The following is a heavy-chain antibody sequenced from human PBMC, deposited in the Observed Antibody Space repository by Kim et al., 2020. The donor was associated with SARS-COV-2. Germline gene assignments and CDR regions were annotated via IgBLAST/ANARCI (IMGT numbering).Heavy chain of an antibody. CDR1: GGTFSSYA. V-gene: IGHV1-69*13. CDR3: ARADYGVVAATRNLYYYYGMDV. D-gene: IGHD2-15*01. CDR2: IIPIFGTA. Sequence: SVKVSCKASGGTFSSYAISWVRQAPGQGLEWMGGIIPIFGTANYAQKFQGRVTITADESTSTAYMELSSLRSEDTAVYYCARADYGVVAATRNLYYYYGMDVWGQGTTVTVSS. J-gene: IGHJ6*02.